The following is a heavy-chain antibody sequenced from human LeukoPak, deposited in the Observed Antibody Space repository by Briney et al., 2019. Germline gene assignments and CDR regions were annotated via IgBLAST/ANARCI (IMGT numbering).Heavy chain of an antibody. V-gene: IGHV4-34*01. CDR3: AGGRFGGHSYYYMDV. CDR2: INHSGSA. J-gene: IGHJ6*03. D-gene: IGHD3-3*01. CDR1: GGPFSDYY. Sequence: SETLSLTCAVFGGPFSDYYWSWIRRPPGKGLEWLGEINHSGSANYMPSLKSRVSISVDTSKNQFSLRLSSVTAADTAFYYCAGGRFGGHSYYYMDVWGKGTAVTVFS.